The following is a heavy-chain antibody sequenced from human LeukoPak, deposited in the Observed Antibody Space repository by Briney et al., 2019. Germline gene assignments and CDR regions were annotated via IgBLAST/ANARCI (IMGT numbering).Heavy chain of an antibody. CDR2: ISGSGDST. CDR3: AKGDWGDY. Sequence: GGSLRLSCAASGFTFSTYAMNWVRQAPGKGLEWVSGISGSGDSTYYADCVKGRFTISKDNSKNTLYLQMNSLRADDTAVYYCAKGDWGDYWGQGTLVTVSS. D-gene: IGHD7-27*01. V-gene: IGHV3-23*01. CDR1: GFTFSTYA. J-gene: IGHJ4*02.